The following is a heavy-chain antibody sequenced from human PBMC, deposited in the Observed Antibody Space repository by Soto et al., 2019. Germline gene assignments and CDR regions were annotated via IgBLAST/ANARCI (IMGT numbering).Heavy chain of an antibody. D-gene: IGHD4-17*01. Sequence: PSETLSLTCAVSGGSISSSNWWSWVRQPPGKGLEWIGEIYHSGSTNYNPSLKSRVTISVDKSKNQFSLKLSSVTAADTAVYYCARDSRSYGDYGDYYYYGMDVWGQGTTVTVSS. CDR2: IYHSGST. CDR1: GGSISSSNW. V-gene: IGHV4-4*02. J-gene: IGHJ6*02. CDR3: ARDSRSYGDYGDYYYYGMDV.